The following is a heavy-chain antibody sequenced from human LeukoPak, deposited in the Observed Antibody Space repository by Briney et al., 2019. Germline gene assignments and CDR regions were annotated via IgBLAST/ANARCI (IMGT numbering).Heavy chain of an antibody. J-gene: IGHJ3*02. CDR1: GGSIINDDYY. D-gene: IGHD3-22*01. CDR2: IFHSGNT. V-gene: IGHV4-31*03. CDR3: ARGKRDSSGYYYYSAFDI. Sequence: SQTLSLTCTVSGGSIINDDYYWSWIRLHPGKGLEWLGYIFHSGNTYYNPSLKSRVSISVDTSKNQFSLRLSSVTAADTAVYYCARGKRDSSGYYYYSAFDIWGQGTMVTVSS.